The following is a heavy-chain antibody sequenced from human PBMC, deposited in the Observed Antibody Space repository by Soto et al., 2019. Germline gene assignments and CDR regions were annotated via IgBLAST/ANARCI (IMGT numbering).Heavy chain of an antibody. D-gene: IGHD6-6*01. J-gene: IGHJ5*02. CDR3: ARSSWDWFDP. V-gene: IGHV4-31*03. CDR2: IYYSGST. Sequence: SETLSLTCTVSGGSISSGGYYWSWIRQHPGKGLEWIGYIYYSGSTYYNPSLKSRVTVSVDTSKNQFSLKLSSVTAADTAVYYCARSSWDWFDPWGQGTLVTVSS. CDR1: GGSISSGGYY.